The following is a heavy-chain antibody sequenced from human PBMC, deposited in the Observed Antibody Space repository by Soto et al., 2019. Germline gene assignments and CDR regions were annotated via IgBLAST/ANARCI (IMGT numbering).Heavy chain of an antibody. CDR3: AREKHPGVAVPVRKLKSTRWFGS. Sequence: PSVTISLTCSVYGEYLGVYYWSLISKHQGKGLEWIGEINHSGSTNYNPSLKSRVTISVDTSKNHLSLKLSSVTAADTAVYYCAREKHPGVAVPVRKLKSTRWFGSWGQGNRVT. J-gene: IGHJ5*01. CDR2: INHSGST. V-gene: IGHV4-34*01. D-gene: IGHD6-19*01. CDR1: GEYLGVYY.